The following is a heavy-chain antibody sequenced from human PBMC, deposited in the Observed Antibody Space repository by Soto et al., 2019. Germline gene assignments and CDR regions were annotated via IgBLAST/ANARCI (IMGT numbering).Heavy chain of an antibody. D-gene: IGHD4-17*01. CDR2: IWYDGSNK. CDR3: ARDRHSGDEYFQH. J-gene: IGHJ1*01. V-gene: IGHV3-33*01. Sequence: PGGSLRLSCAASGFTFSSYGMHWVRQAPGKGLEWVAVIWYDGSNKYYADSVKGRFTISRDNSKNTLYLQMNSLRAEDTAVYYCARDRHSGDEYFQHWGQGTLVTVSS. CDR1: GFTFSSYG.